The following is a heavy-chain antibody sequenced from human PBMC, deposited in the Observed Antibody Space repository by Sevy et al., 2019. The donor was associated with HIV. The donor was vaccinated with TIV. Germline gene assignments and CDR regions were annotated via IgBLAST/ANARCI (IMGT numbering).Heavy chain of an antibody. CDR3: ARDSPPRSGYSGYDRPYYFDY. Sequence: GGSLRLSCAASGFTFSSYSMNWVRQAPGKGLEWVSYISSSSSTIYYADSVKGRFTISRDNAKNSLYLQMNSLRDEDTAVYYCARDSPPRSGYSGYDRPYYFDYWGQRTLVTVSS. D-gene: IGHD5-12*01. CDR1: GFTFSSYS. CDR2: ISSSSSTI. J-gene: IGHJ4*02. V-gene: IGHV3-48*02.